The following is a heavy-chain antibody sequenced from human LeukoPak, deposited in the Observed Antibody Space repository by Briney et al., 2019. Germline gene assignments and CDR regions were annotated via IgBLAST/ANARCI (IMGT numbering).Heavy chain of an antibody. CDR1: GGSISSGSYY. J-gene: IGHJ4*02. Sequence: PSQTLSLTCTVSGGSISSGSYYWSWIQQPAGKGLEWIGRIYTSGSTNYNPSLKSRVTISVDTSKNQFSLKLSSVTAADTAVYYCARDRRYYDSSGFDYWGQGTLVTVSS. D-gene: IGHD3-22*01. V-gene: IGHV4-61*02. CDR3: ARDRRYYDSSGFDY. CDR2: IYTSGST.